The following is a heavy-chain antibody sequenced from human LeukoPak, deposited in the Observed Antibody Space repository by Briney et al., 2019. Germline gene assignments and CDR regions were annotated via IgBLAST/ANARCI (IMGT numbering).Heavy chain of an antibody. CDR2: IYYSGST. V-gene: IGHV4-39*01. D-gene: IGHD5-24*01. CDR1: GGSIGRSSYF. CDR3: ARVFEMATIRKLYYFDH. Sequence: SETLSLTCSVSGGSIGRSSYFWGWIRQPPGKGPEWIGSIYYSGSTYYNPSLRRRVTISVDTSKNQFSLKFSSATAADTAIYYCARVFEMATIRKLYYFDHWGQGTLVTVSS. J-gene: IGHJ4*02.